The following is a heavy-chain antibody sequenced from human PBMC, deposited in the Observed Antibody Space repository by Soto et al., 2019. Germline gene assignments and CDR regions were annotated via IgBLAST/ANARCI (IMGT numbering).Heavy chain of an antibody. V-gene: IGHV3-23*01. CDR3: AKGGGRGGSFSTRVDY. CDR1: GFTFSSYA. D-gene: IGHD1-26*01. CDR2: ISGSGGNT. Sequence: GGSLRLSCAASGFTFSSYAMNWVRQAPGKGLEWVSGISGSGGNTYYADSVKGRFTISRDNSKNTLYLQMYSLRAGDMAVYYCAKGGGRGGSFSTRVDYWGQGTLVTVSS. J-gene: IGHJ4*02.